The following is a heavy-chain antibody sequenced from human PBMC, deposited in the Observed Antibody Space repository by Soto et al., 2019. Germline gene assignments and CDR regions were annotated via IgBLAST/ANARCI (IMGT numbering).Heavy chain of an antibody. J-gene: IGHJ5*02. Sequence: QVQLVQSGAEVKKPGSSVKVSCKASGGTFSSYTISWVRQAPGQGLEWMGRIIPILGIANYAQKFQGRVTITADKSTSTAYMELSSLRSEDTAVYYCAREGLRYFDWFVAPTSAPQYNWFDPWGQGTLVTVSS. V-gene: IGHV1-69*02. CDR1: GGTFSSYT. CDR3: AREGLRYFDWFVAPTSAPQYNWFDP. CDR2: IIPILGIA. D-gene: IGHD3-9*01.